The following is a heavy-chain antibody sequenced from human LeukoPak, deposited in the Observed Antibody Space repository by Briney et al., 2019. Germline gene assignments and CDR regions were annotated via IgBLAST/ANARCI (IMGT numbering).Heavy chain of an antibody. CDR1: GVSIANTFYY. CDR2: IYTTGST. J-gene: IGHJ4*02. CDR3: ARRQAGHDY. Sequence: SETLSLTCTVSGVSIANTFYYWHWLRQPAGKGLEWIGRIYTTGSTDYNPSLKRRVTISLDTARNQFSLKLSAVTAADTVVYYCARRQAGHDYWGQGALVTVSS. V-gene: IGHV4-61*02.